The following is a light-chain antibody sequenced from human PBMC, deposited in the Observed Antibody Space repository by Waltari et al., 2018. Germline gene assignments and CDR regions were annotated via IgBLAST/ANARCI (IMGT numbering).Light chain of an antibody. J-gene: IGKJ1*01. CDR2: GAS. Sequence: EIVMTQSPATLSVSPGERATISCSASQSVSSNLAWYQQKPGQAPRLLISGASTRATGIPARFSGSGSGTEFTLTISSLQSEDFAVYYCQQYNDWPRTFGQGTKVEIK. CDR1: QSVSSN. V-gene: IGKV3-15*01. CDR3: QQYNDWPRT.